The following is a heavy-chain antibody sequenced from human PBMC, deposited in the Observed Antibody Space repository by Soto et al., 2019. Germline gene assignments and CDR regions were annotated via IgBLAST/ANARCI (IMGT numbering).Heavy chain of an antibody. Sequence: ASVKFSCKASGYTFTGYAMHWVRQAPGQSLEWMGWINAGNGNTKYSQKLQGRVTITRDTSASTAYMELSSLRSEDTAVYYCARVLFSNWNYTYSTHFWCTGLMVTVAS. V-gene: IGHV1-3*01. CDR3: ARVLFSNWNYTYSTHF. D-gene: IGHD1-7*01. CDR1: GYTFTGYA. CDR2: INAGNGNT. J-gene: IGHJ6*03.